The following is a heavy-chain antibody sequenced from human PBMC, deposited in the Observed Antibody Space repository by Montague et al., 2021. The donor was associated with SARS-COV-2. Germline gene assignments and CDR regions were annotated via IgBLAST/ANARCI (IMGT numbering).Heavy chain of an antibody. CDR3: ARDYGDYSYYYGLDD. Sequence: TLSLTCTVSGGSIRSGSYYWSWIRQPAGKGLEWIGRIYSSGSTNYNLSLKSRVTMSVDTSKNQFSLKVSSVTAADTAVYYCARDYGDYSYYYGLDDWGQGTTVTVSS. J-gene: IGHJ6*02. D-gene: IGHD4-17*01. CDR2: IYSSGST. V-gene: IGHV4-61*02. CDR1: GGSIRSGSYY.